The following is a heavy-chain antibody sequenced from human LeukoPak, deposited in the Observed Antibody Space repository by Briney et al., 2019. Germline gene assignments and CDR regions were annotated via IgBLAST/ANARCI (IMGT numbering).Heavy chain of an antibody. CDR2: ISYDGSNK. D-gene: IGHD5-12*01. CDR1: GFTFSSYG. J-gene: IGHJ1*01. CDR3: ARAAVMATIMAAQKD. Sequence: GGSLRLSCAASGFTFSSYGMHWVRQAPGKGLEWVAVISYDGSNKYYADSVKGRFTISRDNSKNTLYLQMNSLRVEDTAVYYCARAAVMATIMAAQKDWGQGTLVTVSS. V-gene: IGHV3-30*03.